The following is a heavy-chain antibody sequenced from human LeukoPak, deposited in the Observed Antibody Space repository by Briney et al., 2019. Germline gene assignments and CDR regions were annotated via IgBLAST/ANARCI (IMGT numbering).Heavy chain of an antibody. CDR3: ASPPYYYDSSGPHP. D-gene: IGHD3-22*01. CDR1: GGSTSGGNYY. CDR2: INHSGST. V-gene: IGHV4-34*01. J-gene: IGHJ5*02. Sequence: PSETLSLTCIVSGGSTSGGNYYWSWIRQPPGKGLEWIGEINHSGSTNYNPSLKSRVTISVDTSKNQFSLKLSSVTAADTAVYYCASPPYYYDSSGPHPWGQGTLVTVSS.